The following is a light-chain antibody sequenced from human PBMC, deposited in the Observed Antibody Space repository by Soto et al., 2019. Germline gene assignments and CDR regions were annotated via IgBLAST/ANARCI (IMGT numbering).Light chain of an antibody. J-gene: IGLJ2*01. Sequence: QLVLTQSPSASASLGASVKLTCTLSSGHSSNAIAWHQQQPEKGPRYLMKLNSDGSHSKGDGIPDRFSGSSSGAERYLTISGLQSEDDADYYCQTWGTGIVVFGGGTKVTVL. CDR3: QTWGTGIVV. CDR1: SGHSSNA. CDR2: LNSDGSH. V-gene: IGLV4-69*01.